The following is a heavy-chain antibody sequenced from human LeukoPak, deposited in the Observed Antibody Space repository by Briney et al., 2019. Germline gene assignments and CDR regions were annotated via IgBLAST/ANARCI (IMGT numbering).Heavy chain of an antibody. CDR2: INPNSGGT. J-gene: IGHJ4*02. V-gene: IGHV1-2*02. Sequence: ASVKVSCKASGYTFTGYYMHWVRQAPGQGLEWMGWINPNSGGTNYAQKFQGRVTMTRDTSISTAYMELSRLRSDDTAVYYCARERDCSSTSCYFVYWGQGTLVTVSS. D-gene: IGHD2-2*01. CDR1: GYTFTGYY. CDR3: ARERDCSSTSCYFVY.